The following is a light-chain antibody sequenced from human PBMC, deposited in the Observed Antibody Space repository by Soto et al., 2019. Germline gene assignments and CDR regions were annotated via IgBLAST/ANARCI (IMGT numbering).Light chain of an antibody. Sequence: DIQMTQSPTSLSASVGDRVTISCRASQRIGTYLAWYQQKPGKAPRLLISGASSVQSGVPPRFSGSGSATDFILTISSLRLEDIATYYCQPTASAPPWTFGQGTKVEIK. CDR2: GAS. CDR1: QRIGTY. J-gene: IGKJ1*01. CDR3: QPTASAPPWT. V-gene: IGKV1-39*01.